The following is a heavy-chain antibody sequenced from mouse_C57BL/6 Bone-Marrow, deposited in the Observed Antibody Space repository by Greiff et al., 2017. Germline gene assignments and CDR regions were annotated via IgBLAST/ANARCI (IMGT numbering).Heavy chain of an antibody. Sequence: VQLQQSGAELVRPGASVKLSCTASGFNIKDDYMHWVKQRPEQGLEWIGWIDPENGDTEYASKFQGKATITADTSSNTAYLQLSSLTSEDTAVYYCTILLRFFDYWGQGTTLTVSA. V-gene: IGHV14-4*01. D-gene: IGHD1-1*01. CDR3: TILLRFFDY. CDR2: IDPENGDT. CDR1: GFNIKDDY. J-gene: IGHJ2*01.